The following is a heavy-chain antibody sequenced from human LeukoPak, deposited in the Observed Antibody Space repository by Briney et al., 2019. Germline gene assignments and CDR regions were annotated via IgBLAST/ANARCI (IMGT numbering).Heavy chain of an antibody. CDR1: GGAIINYF. CDR2: IYDTGST. V-gene: IGHV4-59*01. J-gene: IGHJ5*01. CDR3: ARAGSGRLVFAS. D-gene: IGHD2-15*01. Sequence: SETLSLTSTVSGGAIINYFWGWIRQPPGKGLEWIGYIYDTGSTNYNPSLKSRVTISVDTSKNQFSLRLSSVTAADTAVYYFARAGSGRLVFASWGQGTLVTVSS.